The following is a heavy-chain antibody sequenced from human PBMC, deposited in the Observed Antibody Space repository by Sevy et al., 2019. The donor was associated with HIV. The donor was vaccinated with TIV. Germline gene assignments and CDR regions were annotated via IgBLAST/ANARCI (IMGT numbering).Heavy chain of an antibody. CDR3: AKGLGMVQGALLSDDV. Sequence: GSLRLSCAASGFTFSRYGMHWVRQAPGKGLEWVAFIRYDGSTKYYAESVKGRFIISRDNSKDTLYLQMNSLRGDDTSLYYCAKGLGMVQGALLSDDVWGQWTMVTVSS. J-gene: IGHJ3*01. CDR1: GFTFSRYG. CDR2: IRYDGSTK. V-gene: IGHV3-30*02. D-gene: IGHD3-10*01.